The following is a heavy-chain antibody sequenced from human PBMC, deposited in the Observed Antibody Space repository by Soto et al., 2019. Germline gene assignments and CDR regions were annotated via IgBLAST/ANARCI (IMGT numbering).Heavy chain of an antibody. Sequence: ASVKVSCKASGYTFTSYGISWVRQAPGQGLEWMGWISAYNGNTNYAQKLQGRVTMTTDTSTSTAYMELRSLRSDDTAVYYCARDGQRYCSGGSCGYYYYYMDVWGKGTTVTVSS. J-gene: IGHJ6*03. CDR3: ARDGQRYCSGGSCGYYYYYMDV. D-gene: IGHD2-15*01. CDR2: ISAYNGNT. CDR1: GYTFTSYG. V-gene: IGHV1-18*01.